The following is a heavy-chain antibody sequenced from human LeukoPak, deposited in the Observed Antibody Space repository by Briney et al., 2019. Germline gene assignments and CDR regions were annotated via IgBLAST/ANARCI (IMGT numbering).Heavy chain of an antibody. CDR3: ARGSDDFWSGYPGYYYYYMDV. CDR1: GGTFNSYA. J-gene: IGHJ6*03. CDR2: IVPIFGRA. V-gene: IGHV1-69*01. D-gene: IGHD3-3*01. Sequence: SSETVSYKHSGGTFNSYALSWGRQAPGPGHESMGGIVPIFGRANYAQKFQGRVTITADESTSTAYMELSSLRSEDTAVYYCARGSDDFWSGYPGYYYYYMDVWGKGTTVTVSS.